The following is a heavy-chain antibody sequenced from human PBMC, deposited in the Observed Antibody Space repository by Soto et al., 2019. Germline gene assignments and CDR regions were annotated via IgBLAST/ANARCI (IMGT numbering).Heavy chain of an antibody. V-gene: IGHV3-30-3*01. CDR2: ISYDGIKE. J-gene: IGHJ4*02. CDR1: GFTFGTYA. CDR3: GSVFEN. D-gene: IGHD2-8*01. Sequence: GGSLRLSCAASGFTFGTYAMHWVRQAPGEGLEWVAVISYDGIKEYYADSVKGRFTISRDNSKNTLYLQMNSLRAEDTSMYYCGSVFENWGQGTPVTVSS.